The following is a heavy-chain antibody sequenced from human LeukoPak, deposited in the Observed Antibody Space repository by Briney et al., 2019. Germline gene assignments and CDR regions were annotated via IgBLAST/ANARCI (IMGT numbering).Heavy chain of an antibody. CDR3: ASSQPGRRGFDY. D-gene: IGHD1-14*01. Sequence: PSETLSLTCTVSGGSISSGGYSWSWIRQHPGKGLEWIGYIYYSGSTYYIPSLKSRVTISVDTFKNQLSLKLSSVTAADTAVYYCASSQPGRRGFDYWGQGTLVTVSS. V-gene: IGHV4-31*03. CDR2: IYYSGST. J-gene: IGHJ4*02. CDR1: GGSISSGGYS.